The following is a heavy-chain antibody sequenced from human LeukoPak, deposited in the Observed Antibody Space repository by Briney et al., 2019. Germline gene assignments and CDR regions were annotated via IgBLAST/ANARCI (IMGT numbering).Heavy chain of an antibody. CDR2: INPNSGGT. CDR1: GYTFTGYY. CDR3: ARDPPIGGADVFDI. Sequence: ASLTVSCKAAGYTFTGYYTHWVRQAPGQGLEWMGWINPNSGGTNYAQKFQGRVTMTRDTSISTAYMELSRLTSDDTAVYYCARDPPIGGADVFDIWGQGTMVTVSS. V-gene: IGHV1-2*02. J-gene: IGHJ3*02. D-gene: IGHD3-10*01.